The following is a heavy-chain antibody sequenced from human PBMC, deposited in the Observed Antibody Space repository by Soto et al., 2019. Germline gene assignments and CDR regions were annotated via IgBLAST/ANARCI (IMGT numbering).Heavy chain of an antibody. Sequence: EVQLVESGGGFIYPGGSLRLSCAPSGLTISNAGMNWVRQAPGKGREWVGRIKTNTEGGTTDYAAAVKGRFTVSRDDSKNTLYLQMNSLRTEDTAVYYCTTGSVEGVWGQGTTVTVSS. CDR1: GLTISNAG. CDR3: TTGSVEGV. J-gene: IGHJ6*02. D-gene: IGHD2-15*01. V-gene: IGHV3-15*07. CDR2: IKTNTEGGTT.